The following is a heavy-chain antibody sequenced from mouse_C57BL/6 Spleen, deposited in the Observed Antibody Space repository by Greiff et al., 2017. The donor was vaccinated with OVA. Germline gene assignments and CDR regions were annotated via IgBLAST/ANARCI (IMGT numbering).Heavy chain of an antibody. CDR3: ARTLAYYSNIKDY. V-gene: IGHV1-85*01. Sequence: VQLQQSGPELVKPGASVKLSCKASGYTFTSYDINWVKQRPGQGLEWIGWIYPRDGSPKYNEKFQGKATLTVDQSSSTAYMELHSLTSEDAAVYFCARTLAYYSNIKDYWGQGTTLTVSS. CDR2: IYPRDGSP. J-gene: IGHJ2*01. CDR1: GYTFTSYD. D-gene: IGHD2-5*01.